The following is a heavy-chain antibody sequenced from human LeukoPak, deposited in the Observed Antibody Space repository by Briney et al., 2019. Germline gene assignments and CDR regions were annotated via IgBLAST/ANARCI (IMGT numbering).Heavy chain of an antibody. Sequence: SETLSLTCTVPGGSFSTYYWSWIRQPPGKGLEWIGEINHSGSTNYNPSLKSRVTISVDTSKNQFSLKLSSVTAANTAVYYCARICRAVAGTNFDYWGQGTLVTVSS. J-gene: IGHJ4*02. CDR3: ARICRAVAGTNFDY. CDR1: GGSFSTYY. V-gene: IGHV4-34*01. CDR2: INHSGST. D-gene: IGHD6-19*01.